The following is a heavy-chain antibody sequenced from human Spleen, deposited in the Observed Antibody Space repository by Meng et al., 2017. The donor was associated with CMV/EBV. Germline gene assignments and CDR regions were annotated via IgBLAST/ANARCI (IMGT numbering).Heavy chain of an antibody. Sequence: ASVKVSCKASGYTFTAYMMHWLRQAPGQGLEWVGWINPHSGGTRYAQKFQGRLTMTRDTSISTAYMELTRLRSHDTAVYYCATIRGLYHDFWNHWGRGTLVTVSS. D-gene: IGHD3-3*01. CDR2: INPHSGGT. J-gene: IGHJ1*01. V-gene: IGHV1-2*02. CDR3: ATIRGLYHDFWNH. CDR1: GYTFTAYM.